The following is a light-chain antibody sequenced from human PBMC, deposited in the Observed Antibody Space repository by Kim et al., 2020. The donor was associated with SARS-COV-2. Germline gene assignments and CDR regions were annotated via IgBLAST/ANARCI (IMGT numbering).Light chain of an antibody. CDR1: QNVICDY. Sequence: VERATLSCRASQNVICDYIAWYQQKPGQAPRLLIYGAFSRATGIPDRFSGSVSGTDYTLTISRLEPEDFAVYDCQQYLNSPLTFGGGTKVEIK. CDR3: QQYLNSPLT. V-gene: IGKV3-20*01. J-gene: IGKJ4*01. CDR2: GAF.